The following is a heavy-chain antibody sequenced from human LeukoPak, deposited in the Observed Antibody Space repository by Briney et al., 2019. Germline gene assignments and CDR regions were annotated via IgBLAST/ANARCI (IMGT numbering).Heavy chain of an antibody. CDR1: GFTFSNAW. CDR3: ARGHWGLDY. V-gene: IGHV3-11*01. J-gene: IGHJ4*02. Sequence: GGSLRLSCAASGFTFSNAWMSWIRQAPGRGLEWVSYISKSVINGDDSVYYADSVKGRFTISRDDAKNSLYLQMNSLRADDTAVYYCARGHWGLDYWGQGTLVTVSS. D-gene: IGHD7-27*01. CDR2: ISKSVINGDDSV.